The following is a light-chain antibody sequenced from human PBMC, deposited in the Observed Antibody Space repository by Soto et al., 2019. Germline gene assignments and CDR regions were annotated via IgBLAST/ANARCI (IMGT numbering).Light chain of an antibody. CDR2: EVF. CDR1: NSDVGGYNY. J-gene: IGLJ1*01. CDR3: SSYTTTNTLYV. Sequence: AGTQPASVCGSLSQSITIPCTGTNSDVGGYNYVSWYQHHPGKAPKLMIYEVFNRPSGVSSRFSGSKSGSTASLTISGLQAEDEADYYCSSYTTTNTLYVFGTGTKVTVL. V-gene: IGLV2-14*01.